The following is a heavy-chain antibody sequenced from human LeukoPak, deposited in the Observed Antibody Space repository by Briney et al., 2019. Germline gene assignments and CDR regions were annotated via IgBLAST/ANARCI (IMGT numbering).Heavy chain of an antibody. D-gene: IGHD3-10*01. V-gene: IGHV3-48*04. CDR1: GFTFTSYT. Sequence: GGSLRLSCAASGFTFTSYTMNWVRQAPRKGLEWVSYISSSGSTIYYADSVKGRFTISRDNAKNSLYLQMNSLRAEDTAVYYCARAPIHFYGSGSPFDYWGQGTLVTVSS. CDR2: ISSSGSTI. CDR3: ARAPIHFYGSGSPFDY. J-gene: IGHJ4*02.